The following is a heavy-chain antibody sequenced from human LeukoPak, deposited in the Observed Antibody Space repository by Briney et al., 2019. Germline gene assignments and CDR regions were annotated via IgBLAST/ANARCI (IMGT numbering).Heavy chain of an antibody. D-gene: IGHD5-12*01. J-gene: IGHJ4*02. CDR2: IKEDGSDQ. Sequence: GGSLRLSCAASGFTFSSYWMSWVRHIPGKGLEWLANIKEDGSDQYYVDSVKGRFTISRDNAKNSLYLQMNSLRVEDTAVYYCASGYSGYQSDYWGQGTLSPSPQ. CDR3: ASGYSGYQSDY. CDR1: GFTFSSYW. V-gene: IGHV3-7*01.